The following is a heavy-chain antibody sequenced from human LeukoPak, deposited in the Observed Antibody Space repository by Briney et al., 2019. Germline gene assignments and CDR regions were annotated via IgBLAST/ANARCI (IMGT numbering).Heavy chain of an antibody. CDR3: ARDCGGDCSWAFDI. CDR1: GFTFSSYS. D-gene: IGHD2-21*02. J-gene: IGHJ3*02. CDR2: IWYDGSNK. Sequence: GGSLRLSCAASGFTFSSYSMNWVRQAPGKGLEWVAVIWYDGSNKYYADSVKGRFTFSRDNSKNTLYLQMNSLRAEDTAVYYCARDCGGDCSWAFDIWGQGTMVTVSS. V-gene: IGHV3-33*08.